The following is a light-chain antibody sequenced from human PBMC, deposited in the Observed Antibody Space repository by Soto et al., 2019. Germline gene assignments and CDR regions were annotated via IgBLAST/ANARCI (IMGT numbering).Light chain of an antibody. Sequence: DIQMTQSPSSVSASVGDRVTITCRASKGITNRLAWYQQKPGKAPKLLIYEASSLQSGVPSRISGSGSGTDFTLTISSLQLEDFATYYCQQANSFPITFGQGTRLEI. CDR2: EAS. V-gene: IGKV1D-12*01. J-gene: IGKJ5*01. CDR3: QQANSFPIT. CDR1: KGITNR.